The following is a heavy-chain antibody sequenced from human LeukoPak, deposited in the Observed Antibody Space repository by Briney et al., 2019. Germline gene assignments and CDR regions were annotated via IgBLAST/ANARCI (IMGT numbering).Heavy chain of an antibody. Sequence: ASVKVSCKASGGTFSSYAISWVRQAPGQGLEWMGGIIPIFGIANYAQKFQGRVTITTDESTSTAYMELSSLRSEDTAVYYCARVITPITTYGAFDIWGQGTMVTVSS. V-gene: IGHV1-69*05. CDR1: GGTFSSYA. D-gene: IGHD3-22*01. CDR3: ARVITPITTYGAFDI. J-gene: IGHJ3*02. CDR2: IIPIFGIA.